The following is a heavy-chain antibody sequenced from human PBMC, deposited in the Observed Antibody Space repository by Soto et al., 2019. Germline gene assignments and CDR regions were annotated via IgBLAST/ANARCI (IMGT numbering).Heavy chain of an antibody. V-gene: IGHV3-7*01. CDR1: GFTFISYW. J-gene: IGHJ4*02. CDR3: ARAGENIVVVVAATHIDY. Sequence: EVQLVESGGVLVQPVGSLRLSCAASGFTFISYWMSWVRQAPGQGLEWVANIKQDGSEKYYVDSVKGRFTISRDNAKNSLYLQMNSLRAEDTAVYYCARAGENIVVVVAATHIDYWGQGTLVTVSS. CDR2: IKQDGSEK. D-gene: IGHD2-15*01.